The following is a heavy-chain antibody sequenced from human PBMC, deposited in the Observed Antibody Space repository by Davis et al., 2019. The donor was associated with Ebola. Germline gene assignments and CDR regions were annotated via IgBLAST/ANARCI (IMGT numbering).Heavy chain of an antibody. Sequence: MPSETLSLTCTVSGDSVTSGSYYWSWIRQPPGKGLEWIAYIGDSGSTNYNPSLKGRVAISIDRSKNQFSLKLSSVTAADTAVYYCARLRGEAGKIARYYFDYWGQGTLVTVSS. CDR1: GDSVTSGSYY. V-gene: IGHV4-61*01. J-gene: IGHJ4*02. CDR2: IGDSGST. D-gene: IGHD6-13*01. CDR3: ARLRGEAGKIARYYFDY.